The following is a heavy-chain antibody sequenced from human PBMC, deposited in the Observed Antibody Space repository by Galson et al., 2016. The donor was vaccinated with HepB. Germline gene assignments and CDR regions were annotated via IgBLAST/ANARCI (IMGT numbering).Heavy chain of an antibody. V-gene: IGHV5-51*01. J-gene: IGHJ4*02. CDR2: IYAGDSDT. D-gene: IGHD6-13*01. CDR1: GYSFTNYW. CDR3: ARRLRVDAPGPTGYYFDY. Sequence: QSGAEVKKPGESLRISCKASGYSFTNYWIAWVRQMPGKGLEWMGIIYAGDSDTRYSPSFQGQVTISVDKSISTAYLHWSSLKASDIAIYYCARRLRVDAPGPTGYYFDYWGQGTLVTVSS.